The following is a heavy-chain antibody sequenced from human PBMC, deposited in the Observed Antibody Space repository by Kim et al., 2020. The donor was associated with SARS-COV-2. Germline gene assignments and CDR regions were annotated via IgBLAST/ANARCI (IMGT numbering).Heavy chain of an antibody. D-gene: IGHD3-9*01. J-gene: IGHJ6*02. CDR1: GGSFSGYY. CDR2: INHSGST. Sequence: SETLSLTCAVYGGSFSGYYWSWIRQPPGKGLEWIGEINHSGSTNYNPSLKSRVTISVDTSKNQFSLKLSSVTAADTAVYYCARGNMGLRYFGYYYGMDVWGQGTTVTVSS. CDR3: ARGNMGLRYFGYYYGMDV. V-gene: IGHV4-34*01.